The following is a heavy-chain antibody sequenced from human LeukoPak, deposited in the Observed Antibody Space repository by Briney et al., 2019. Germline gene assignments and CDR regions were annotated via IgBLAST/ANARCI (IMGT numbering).Heavy chain of an antibody. Sequence: GGSLRLSCTASGFTFGDYAMTWVRQAPGKGLEWVGFIASETYGGTTEYAASVKGRFTISRDDSKSIAYLQMNSLKTEDTAVYYCTRDFLNVGDYGDYSDYWGQGTLVTVSS. CDR1: GFTFGDYA. V-gene: IGHV3-49*04. CDR3: TRDFLNVGDYGDYSDY. D-gene: IGHD4-17*01. CDR2: IASETYGGTT. J-gene: IGHJ4*02.